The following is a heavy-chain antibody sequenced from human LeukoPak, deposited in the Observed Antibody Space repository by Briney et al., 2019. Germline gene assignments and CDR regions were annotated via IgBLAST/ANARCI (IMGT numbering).Heavy chain of an antibody. CDR1: GFTFSSYW. D-gene: IGHD6-13*01. CDR2: IKQDGSEK. J-gene: IGHJ4*02. CDR3: ARGYSSSWYFDF. V-gene: IGHV3-7*01. Sequence: AGSLRLSRAASGFTFSSYWMSWVRQAPGKGLEWVANIKQDGSEKYYVDSVKGRFTISRDNAKNSLYLQMNSLRAEDTAVYYCARGYSSSWYFDFWGQGTLVTVSS.